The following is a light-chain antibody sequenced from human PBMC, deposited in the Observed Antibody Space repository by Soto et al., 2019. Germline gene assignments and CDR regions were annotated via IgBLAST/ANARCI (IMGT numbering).Light chain of an antibody. J-gene: IGLJ1*01. V-gene: IGLV7-43*01. CDR1: TGPVTSGFY. Sequence: QAVVTQEPSLTVSPGGTVTLTCASSTGPVTSGFYPHWVQQKPVQAPRTLIYSTTNKPSWTPAPFSGSLLGGKDALTLSGVQPADEADYYCLLYYGGSYVFGAGTKLTLL. CDR2: STT. CDR3: LLYYGGSYV.